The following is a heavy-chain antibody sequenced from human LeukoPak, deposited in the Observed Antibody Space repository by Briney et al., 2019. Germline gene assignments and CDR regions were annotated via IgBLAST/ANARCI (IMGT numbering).Heavy chain of an antibody. CDR1: GFTFSSNS. V-gene: IGHV3-21*01. Sequence: PGGSLRLSCAASGFTFSSNSMNWVRQAPGKGLEWVSSISTSSSYIYYADSLKGRFTISRDNAKNSLYLQMNSLRAEDTAVYYCAREPSSWGRGAFDYWGQGTLVTVSS. CDR2: ISTSSSYI. D-gene: IGHD7-27*01. CDR3: AREPSSWGRGAFDY. J-gene: IGHJ4*02.